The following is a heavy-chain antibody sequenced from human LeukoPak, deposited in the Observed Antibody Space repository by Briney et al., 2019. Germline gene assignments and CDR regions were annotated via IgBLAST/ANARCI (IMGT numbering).Heavy chain of an antibody. CDR1: GGTFSSYA. J-gene: IGHJ4*02. CDR3: ARTGAATSYGPPYYFDY. D-gene: IGHD5-18*01. Sequence: AASVKVSCKASGGTFSSYAISWVRQAPGQGLEWMGGIIPIFGTANYAQKFQGRVTITADESTSTAYMELSSLRSEDTAVYYCARTGAATSYGPPYYFDYWGQGTLVTVSS. V-gene: IGHV1-69*13. CDR2: IIPIFGTA.